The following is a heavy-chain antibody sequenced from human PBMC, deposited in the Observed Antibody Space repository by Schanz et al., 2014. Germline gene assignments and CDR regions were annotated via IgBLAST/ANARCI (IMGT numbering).Heavy chain of an antibody. CDR3: ARGLCSGGSCSSFHAY. V-gene: IGHV3-23*04. D-gene: IGHD2-15*01. CDR2: ISGSGGST. Sequence: EVQLVESGGGVVRPGGSLRLSCAASGFGFDDYAMTWVRQAPGKGLEWVSGISGSGGSTYDADSVKGRFTISRDNAKNSLYLQRNSLRAEDTAVYYCARGLCSGGSCSSFHAYWGQGTLXTVSS. CDR1: GFGFDDYA. J-gene: IGHJ4*02.